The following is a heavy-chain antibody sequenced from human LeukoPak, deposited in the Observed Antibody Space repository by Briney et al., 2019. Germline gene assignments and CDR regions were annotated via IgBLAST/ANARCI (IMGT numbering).Heavy chain of an antibody. CDR1: SSSSYY. J-gene: IGHJ6*02. CDR2: TNDSGGST. D-gene: IGHD6-13*01. CDR3: AKMSSSWTYYYGMDV. Sequence: SSSSYYWGWIRQPPGKGLEWVSGTNDSGGSTYYADSVKGRFTISRDNSKNTLYLQMNSLRAEDTAVYYCAKMSSSWTYYYGMDVWGQGTTVTVSS. V-gene: IGHV3-23*01.